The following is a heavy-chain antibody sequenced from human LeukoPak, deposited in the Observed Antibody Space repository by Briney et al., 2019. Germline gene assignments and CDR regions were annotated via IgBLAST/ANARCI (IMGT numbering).Heavy chain of an antibody. Sequence: GGSVRISCAASGFTISGSPSRWVRQASGKGLEWVGRIRSKADNYATAYAASVQGRCTISRDDSKSTAYLQLNSLKTEDTAVYYCTQSNYWGQGALVTVSS. V-gene: IGHV3-73*01. CDR2: IRSKADNYAT. J-gene: IGHJ4*02. CDR3: TQSNY. CDR1: GFTISGSP.